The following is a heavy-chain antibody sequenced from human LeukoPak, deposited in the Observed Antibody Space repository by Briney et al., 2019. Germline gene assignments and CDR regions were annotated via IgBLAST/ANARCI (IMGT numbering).Heavy chain of an antibody. V-gene: IGHV4-39*07. Sequence: SQTLSVTCTVPGGSISSGDYYWGWVRQPPGKGLEWIGSIYYSGSTYYNPSLKSRVTISVDRSKTQFSLKLSSVTAADTAVYYCARVSVVPADYYYGMDVWGQGTTVTVSS. D-gene: IGHD2-2*01. CDR3: ARVSVVPADYYYGMDV. CDR1: GGSISSGDYY. CDR2: IYYSGST. J-gene: IGHJ6*02.